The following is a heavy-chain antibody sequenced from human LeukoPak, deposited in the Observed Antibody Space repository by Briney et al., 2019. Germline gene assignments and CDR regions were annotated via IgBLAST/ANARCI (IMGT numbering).Heavy chain of an antibody. CDR2: ISTKGGDP. J-gene: IGHJ4*02. Sequence: ASVKVSCKTSGYTFTTSGITWVRQAPGQGLEWMGWISTKGGDPNYAQKLLGRVTMTTDTSTATAYVELRSLRSDDTAVYYCARGPRGIGRDWLGYFDYWGQGTLVTISS. D-gene: IGHD3/OR15-3a*01. CDR1: GYTFTTSG. V-gene: IGHV1-18*01. CDR3: ARGPRGIGRDWLGYFDY.